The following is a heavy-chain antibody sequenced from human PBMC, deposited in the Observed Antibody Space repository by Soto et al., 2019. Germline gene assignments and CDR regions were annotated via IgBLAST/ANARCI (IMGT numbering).Heavy chain of an antibody. J-gene: IGHJ4*02. V-gene: IGHV4-34*01. Sequence: PSETLSLTCAVYGGSFSGYYWSWIRQPPGKGLEWIGEINHSGSTNYNPSLKSRVTISVDTSKNQFSLKLSSVTAADTAVYYCARVRGTQGWLRIRYFDYWGQGTLVTVSS. CDR2: INHSGST. CDR3: ARVRGTQGWLRIRYFDY. CDR1: GGSFSGYY. D-gene: IGHD5-12*01.